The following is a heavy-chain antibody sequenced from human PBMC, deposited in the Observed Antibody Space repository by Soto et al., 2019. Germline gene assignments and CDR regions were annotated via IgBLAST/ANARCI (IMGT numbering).Heavy chain of an antibody. CDR3: AKVRRFGELRSLY. Sequence: EVHLLESGGGLVQPGGSLRLSCAASGFTFSSYAMSWVRQAPGKGLEWVSAIGVSGDTTYYAHSVKGRFTISRDNSKNTLYLQMGSLRAEETAVYYCAKVRRFGELRSLYWGQGTLVTVSS. CDR1: GFTFSSYA. D-gene: IGHD3-10*01. J-gene: IGHJ4*02. V-gene: IGHV3-23*01. CDR2: IGVSGDTT.